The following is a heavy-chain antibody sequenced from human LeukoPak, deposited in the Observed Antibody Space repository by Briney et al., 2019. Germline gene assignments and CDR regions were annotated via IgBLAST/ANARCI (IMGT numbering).Heavy chain of an antibody. J-gene: IGHJ4*02. V-gene: IGHV3-48*03. CDR3: ARAPGNIRADY. D-gene: IGHD2/OR15-2a*01. CDR2: ISSSGSTV. CDR1: GFSFGSYE. Sequence: QTRGSLRLSCAASGFSFGSYEVNWARQAPGKGLEWVSYISSSGSTVYYADSVEGRFTISRDNAKNSLYLQMNSLRAEDTAIYYCARAPGNIRADYWGQGTLVTVSS.